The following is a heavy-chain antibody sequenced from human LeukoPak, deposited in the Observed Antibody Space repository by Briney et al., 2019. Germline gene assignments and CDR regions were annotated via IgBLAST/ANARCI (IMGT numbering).Heavy chain of an antibody. Sequence: ASVKVSCKASGYTFTSYDINWVRQATGQGLEWMGCTHPDSETTGHAQKFQATDTMTRNTSISPANMELSSLRSEDTAVYYGARARRSSDYGDYGTVKYWGQGTLVTVSS. CDR1: GYTFTSYD. V-gene: IGHV1-8*01. CDR2: THPDSETT. J-gene: IGHJ4*02. D-gene: IGHD4-17*01. CDR3: ARARRSSDYGDYGTVKY.